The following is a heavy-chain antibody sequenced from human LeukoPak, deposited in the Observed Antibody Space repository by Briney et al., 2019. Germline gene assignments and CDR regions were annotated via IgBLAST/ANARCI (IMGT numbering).Heavy chain of an antibody. CDR3: ARGAEYQLLQYYFDY. V-gene: IGHV1-69*05. Sequence: SVKVSCKASGGTFISYAISWVRQAPGQGLEGMGGIIPIFGTANYAQKFQGRVTITTDESTSTAYMELSSLRSEDTAVYYCARGAEYQLLQYYFDYWGQGTLVTVSS. J-gene: IGHJ4*02. CDR2: IIPIFGTA. CDR1: GGTFISYA. D-gene: IGHD2-2*01.